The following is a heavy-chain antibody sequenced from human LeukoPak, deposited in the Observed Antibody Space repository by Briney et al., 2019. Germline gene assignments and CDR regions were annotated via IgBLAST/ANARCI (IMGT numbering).Heavy chain of an antibody. V-gene: IGHV4-59*08. D-gene: IGHD2-21*01. J-gene: IGHJ4*02. CDR2: IYYGGTT. CDR1: GGSISGNF. CDR3: ARRGGYCGGDCYAY. Sequence: SETLSLTCTVSGGSISGNFWSWVRQSPGKGLEWIAWIYYGGTTNYNPSLESRVTISVDTSKNQFSLRLSSVTAADSAVYYCARRGGYCGGDCYAYWGQGILVTVSS.